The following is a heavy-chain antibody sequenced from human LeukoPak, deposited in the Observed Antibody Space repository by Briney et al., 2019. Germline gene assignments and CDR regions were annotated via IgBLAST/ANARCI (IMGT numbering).Heavy chain of an antibody. D-gene: IGHD2-2*01. J-gene: IGHJ6*03. V-gene: IGHV4-4*02. CDR1: GDSISSSNW. CDR2: IYHSGST. Sequence: SGTLSLTCAVSGDSISSSNWWSWVRQPPGKGLEWIGEIYHSGSTNYNPSLKSRVTISVDTSKNQFSLKLSSVTAADTAVYYCARVSYCSSTSCYAGYYYYYMDVWGKGTTVTISS. CDR3: ARVSYCSSTSCYAGYYYYYMDV.